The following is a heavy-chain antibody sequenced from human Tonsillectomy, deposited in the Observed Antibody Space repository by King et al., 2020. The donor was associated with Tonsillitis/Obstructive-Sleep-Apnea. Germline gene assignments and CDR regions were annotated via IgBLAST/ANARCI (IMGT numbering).Heavy chain of an antibody. J-gene: IGHJ4*02. CDR1: GGSFSGYY. CDR2: INHSGST. V-gene: IGHV4-34*01. Sequence: VQLQQWGAGLLKPSETLSLTCAVYGGSFSGYYWSWIRQPPGKGLEWIGEINHSGSTNYNPSLKSRVTISVDTSKNQFSLKLSSVTAADTAVYYCARVDYDFWSGYSLFVDYWGQGTLVTVSS. D-gene: IGHD3-3*01. CDR3: ARVDYDFWSGYSLFVDY.